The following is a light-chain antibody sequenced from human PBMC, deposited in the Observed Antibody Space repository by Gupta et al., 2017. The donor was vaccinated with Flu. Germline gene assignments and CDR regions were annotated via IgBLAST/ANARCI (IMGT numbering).Light chain of an antibody. CDR3: GTWDNSLSVVV. Sequence: SVLTQPPSVSAAPGQKVTISCSGSSSNIGINHVSWYQLLPGTAPQLLIYDNDKRPSGIPDRFSGSKSGTSATLDITGLQTGDEADYYCGTWDNSLSVVVFGGGTKVAV. J-gene: IGLJ2*01. V-gene: IGLV1-51*01. CDR2: DND. CDR1: SSNIGINH.